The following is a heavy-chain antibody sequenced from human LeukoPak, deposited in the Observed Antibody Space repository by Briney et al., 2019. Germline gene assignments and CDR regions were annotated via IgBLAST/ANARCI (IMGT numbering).Heavy chain of an antibody. CDR3: AREVLAKNYGLDV. J-gene: IGHJ6*02. CDR1: GYTGYY. CDR2: TNPNSGGT. Sequence: GASVKVSCKSSGYTGYYMHWERQAPGQGLEWMGWTNPNSGGTNYAQKFQGRVTMTRDTSISTAYMELSRLRSDDAAVYYCAREVLAKNYGLDVWGQGTTVTVSS. V-gene: IGHV1-2*02. D-gene: IGHD2-8*02.